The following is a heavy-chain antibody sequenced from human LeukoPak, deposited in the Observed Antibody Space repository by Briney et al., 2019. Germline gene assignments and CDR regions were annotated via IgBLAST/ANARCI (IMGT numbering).Heavy chain of an antibody. CDR2: ISDRGGKT. V-gene: IGHV3-33*06. Sequence: GRSLRLFCAASGFTFNAFAMHWLRQAPGKGLEWVAGISDRGGKTNYADSVKGRFTISRENSKNTLYLQMNSLRAEDTAVYFCAKRGVVIRVILVGFHKEAYYFDSWGQGALVTVSS. CDR3: AKRGVVIRVILVGFHKEAYYFDS. D-gene: IGHD3-10*01. CDR1: GFTFNAFA. J-gene: IGHJ4*02.